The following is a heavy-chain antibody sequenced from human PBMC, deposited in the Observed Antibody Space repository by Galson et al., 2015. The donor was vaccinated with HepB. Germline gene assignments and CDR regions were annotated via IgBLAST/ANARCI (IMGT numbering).Heavy chain of an antibody. J-gene: IGHJ4*02. V-gene: IGHV4-61*01. Sequence: SETLSLTCTVSGGSVSSGSYYWSWIRQPPGKGLEWIGYIYYSGKTNYNPSLKSRVTILVDMSKNQFSLKLSSVNAADTAVHYCARSLEAYDFWSGLGYWGQGILVTVSS. CDR1: GGSVSSGSYY. CDR3: ARSLEAYDFWSGLGY. D-gene: IGHD3-3*01. CDR2: IYYSGKT.